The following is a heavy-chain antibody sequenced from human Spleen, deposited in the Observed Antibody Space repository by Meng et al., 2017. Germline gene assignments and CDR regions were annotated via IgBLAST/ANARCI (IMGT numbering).Heavy chain of an antibody. CDR1: GFTSSPYE. Sequence: GESLKISCAASGFTSSPYEMNWVRQAPGKGLEWISYISGGDTSLYYADSVKGRFTISRDNAKNSLYLQMNNLRAENTAVYYCARNPLTRLGYFDYWGQGRLVTVSS. CDR2: ISGGDTSL. D-gene: IGHD4-11*01. J-gene: IGHJ4*02. V-gene: IGHV3-48*03. CDR3: ARNPLTRLGYFDY.